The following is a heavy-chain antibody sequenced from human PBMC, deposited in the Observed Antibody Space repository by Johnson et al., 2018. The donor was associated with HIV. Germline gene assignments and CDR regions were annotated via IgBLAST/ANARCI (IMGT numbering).Heavy chain of an antibody. Sequence: QLVESGGGVVQPGRSLRLSCAASGFTFSSYAIHWVRQAPGKGLEWVALISSDGSNKYYADSVKGRFTISRDNSKNTLYLQMNSLRAEDTAVYYCARDGFWVGAFDIRGQGTMVTVSS. J-gene: IGHJ3*02. CDR2: ISSDGSNK. CDR3: ARDGFWVGAFDI. D-gene: IGHD3-10*01. CDR1: GFTFSSYA. V-gene: IGHV3-30-3*01.